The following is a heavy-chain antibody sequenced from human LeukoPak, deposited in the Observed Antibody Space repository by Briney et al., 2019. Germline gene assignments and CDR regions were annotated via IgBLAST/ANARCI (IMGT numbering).Heavy chain of an antibody. CDR3: ARGPSGYHNT. CDR1: GFTFSSDG. J-gene: IGHJ4*02. D-gene: IGHD5-12*01. CDR2: ISGSGGST. V-gene: IGHV3-23*01. Sequence: GTLRLSCAASGFTFSSDGMSWVRQAPGKGLEWVSGISGSGGSTYYADSVKGRFTISRDNSKNTLYLQMNSLRAEDTAVYYCARGPSGYHNTGGQGTLVTVSS.